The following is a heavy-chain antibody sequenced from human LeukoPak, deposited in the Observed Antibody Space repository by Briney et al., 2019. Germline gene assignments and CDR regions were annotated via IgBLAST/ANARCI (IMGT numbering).Heavy chain of an antibody. J-gene: IGHJ4*02. D-gene: IGHD6-13*01. Sequence: GGSLRLSCAASGFTFSSYAMSWVRQAPGKGREWVSAISGSGGSTYYADSVKSRLTISRDNSKNTLYLPMNSLSAEDTAVYYCAKDREADWGQGTLVTVSS. CDR2: ISGSGGST. V-gene: IGHV3-23*01. CDR1: GFTFSSYA. CDR3: AKDREAD.